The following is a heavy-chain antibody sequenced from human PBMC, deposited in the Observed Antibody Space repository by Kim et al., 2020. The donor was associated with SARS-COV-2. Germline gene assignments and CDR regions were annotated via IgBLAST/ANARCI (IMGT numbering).Heavy chain of an antibody. Sequence: ASVKVSCKASGYTFTSYAMNWVRQAPGHGLEWMGWINTNTGNPTYAQGFTGRFVFSLDTSVSTAYLQISSLKAEDTAVYYCARVSHDFWSGPRGQGNNWFDPWGQGTLVTVSS. CDR1: GYTFTSYA. J-gene: IGHJ5*02. D-gene: IGHD3-3*01. CDR3: ARVSHDFWSGPRGQGNNWFDP. V-gene: IGHV7-4-1*02. CDR2: INTNTGNP.